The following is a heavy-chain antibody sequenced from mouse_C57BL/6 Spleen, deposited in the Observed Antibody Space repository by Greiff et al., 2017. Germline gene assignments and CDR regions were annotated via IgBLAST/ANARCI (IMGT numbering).Heavy chain of an antibody. J-gene: IGHJ3*01. CDR2: ILPGSGST. CDR1: GYTFTGYW. CDR3: ARADTYYGNSRFDY. Sequence: VQLQQSGAELMKPGASVKLSCKASGYTFTGYWIEWVKQRPGHGLEWIGEILPGSGSTNYNEKFKGKATFTADTSSNTAYMQLSSLTTDDSAIHYCARADTYYGNSRFDYWGQGTLVTVSA. V-gene: IGHV1-9*01. D-gene: IGHD2-10*01.